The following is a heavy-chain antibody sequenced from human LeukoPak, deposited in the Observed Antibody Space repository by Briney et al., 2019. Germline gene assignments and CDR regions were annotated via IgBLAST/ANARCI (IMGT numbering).Heavy chain of an antibody. J-gene: IGHJ4*02. D-gene: IGHD2-15*01. Sequence: ASVKVSCKASGYTFTGYYMHWVRQAPGQGLEWMGWINPNSGGTNYAQKFQGRVTMTRDTSISTAYMELSRLRSDDTAVYYCARDLRGYCSGGSCSHPLGYWGQGTLVTVSS. V-gene: IGHV1-2*02. CDR2: INPNSGGT. CDR3: ARDLRGYCSGGSCSHPLGY. CDR1: GYTFTGYY.